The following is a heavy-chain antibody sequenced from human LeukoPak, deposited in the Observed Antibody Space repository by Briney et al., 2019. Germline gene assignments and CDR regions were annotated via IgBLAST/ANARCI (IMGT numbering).Heavy chain of an antibody. V-gene: IGHV3-30-3*01. Sequence: GGSLRLSCAASGFTFSSYAMHWVRQAPGKGLEWVAVISYDGSNKYYADSVKGRFTISRDNSKNTLYLQMNSLSAEDTAVYYCANSGSYSTGGDYWGQGTLVTVSS. CDR2: ISYDGSNK. CDR3: ANSGSYSTGGDY. CDR1: GFTFSSYA. D-gene: IGHD1-26*01. J-gene: IGHJ4*02.